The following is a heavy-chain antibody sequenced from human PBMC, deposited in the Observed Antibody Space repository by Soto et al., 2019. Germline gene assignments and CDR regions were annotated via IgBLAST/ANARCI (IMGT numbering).Heavy chain of an antibody. J-gene: IGHJ4*02. CDR3: AREGFGERRFDY. CDR1: GGTFSSFA. V-gene: IGHV1-69*15. D-gene: IGHD3-10*01. Sequence: LVQSGAEVKKPGSSVKVSCXAXGGTFSSFAISWXXXXXXXXLXWTRRSIPIFGTANYAQKFQGRVTITADETTSTSYMELSSLRSEDTAVYYCAREGFGERRFDYWGQGPLVTVFS. CDR2: SIPIFGTA.